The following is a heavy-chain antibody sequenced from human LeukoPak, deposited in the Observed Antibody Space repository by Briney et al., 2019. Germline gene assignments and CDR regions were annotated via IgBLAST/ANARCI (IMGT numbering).Heavy chain of an antibody. D-gene: IGHD3-3*01. CDR2: IIPIFGTA. CDR3: ARDQTYYDFWSGSGAEDY. V-gene: IGHV1-69*13. Sequence: SVKVSCKASEGTFNNYAISWVRQAPGQGLEWMGGIIPIFGTASYAQKFQGRVTIIADESTSTAYMELSSLRSEDTAVYYCARDQTYYDFWSGSGAEDYWGQGTLVTVSS. J-gene: IGHJ4*02. CDR1: EGTFNNYA.